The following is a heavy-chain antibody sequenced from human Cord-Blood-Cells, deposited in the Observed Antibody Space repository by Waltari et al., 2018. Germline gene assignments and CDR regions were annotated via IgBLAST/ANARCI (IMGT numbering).Heavy chain of an antibody. J-gene: IGHJ4*02. CDR3: ARVNYSNYFDY. V-gene: IGHV4-38-2*02. Sequence: QVQLQESGPGLVKPSETLSLTCTVSGYSISSGYYWGWSRQPPGKELAWIGSIYHSGSTYDNPSLKRRVTISVDTPKTQFSLKLSSVTAADTAVYYCARVNYSNYFDYWGQGTLVTVSS. D-gene: IGHD4-4*01. CDR2: IYHSGST. CDR1: GYSISSGYY.